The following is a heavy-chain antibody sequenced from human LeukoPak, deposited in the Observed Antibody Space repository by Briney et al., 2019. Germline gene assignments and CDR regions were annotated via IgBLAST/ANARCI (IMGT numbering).Heavy chain of an antibody. CDR3: ASWGTTPDCYYYMDV. CDR1: GFTFSSYE. V-gene: IGHV3-48*03. CDR2: ISSSGSTI. D-gene: IGHD3-16*01. Sequence: PGGSLRLSCAASGFTFSSYEMNWVRQAPGKGLEWVSYISSSGSTIYYADSVKGRFTISRDNAKNSLYLQMNSLRAEDTAVYYCASWGTTPDCYYYMDVWGKGTTVTVSS. J-gene: IGHJ6*03.